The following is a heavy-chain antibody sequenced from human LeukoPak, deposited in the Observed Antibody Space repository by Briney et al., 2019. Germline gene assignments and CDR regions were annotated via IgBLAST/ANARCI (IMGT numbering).Heavy chain of an antibody. J-gene: IGHJ4*02. CDR3: ARDSEWELEGYFDY. CDR2: ISAYNGNT. CDR1: GYTFTSYG. D-gene: IGHD1-26*01. V-gene: IGHV1-18*01. Sequence: ASVKVFCEASGYTFTSYGISWVRQAPGQGLEWMGWISAYNGNTNYAQKLQGRVTMTTDTSTSTAYMELRSLRSDDTAVYYCARDSEWELEGYFDYWGQGTLVTVSS.